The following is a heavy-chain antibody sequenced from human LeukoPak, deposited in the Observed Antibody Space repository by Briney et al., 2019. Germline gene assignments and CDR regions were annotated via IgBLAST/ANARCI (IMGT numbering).Heavy chain of an antibody. Sequence: GGSLRLSCTASGFTFGDYAMSWVRQAPGKGLEWVGFIRSKAYGGTTEYVASVKGRFTISRDDSKSIAYLQMNSLQTEDTAVYYCTRDKDTSVIFDYWGQGTLVTVSS. D-gene: IGHD2-15*01. V-gene: IGHV3-49*04. CDR2: IRSKAYGGTT. J-gene: IGHJ4*02. CDR3: TRDKDTSVIFDY. CDR1: GFTFGDYA.